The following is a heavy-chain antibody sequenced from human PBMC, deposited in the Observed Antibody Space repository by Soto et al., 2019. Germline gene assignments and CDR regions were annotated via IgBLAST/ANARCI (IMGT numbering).Heavy chain of an antibody. CDR1: GFSFNEAW. D-gene: IGHD2-15*01. CDR2: IKTSAGGGAT. CDR3: TTGSVEGI. V-gene: IGHV3-15*07. Sequence: EVQLVESAGGLVKPGGSLRLSCVASGFSFNEAWMNWVRQAPGEGLEWVGRIKTSAGGGATDNAAPVQGRFTISRDDSKNALYLQMISHRTEDTAIYYFTTGSVEGIWGRGTKVTVSS. J-gene: IGHJ6*02.